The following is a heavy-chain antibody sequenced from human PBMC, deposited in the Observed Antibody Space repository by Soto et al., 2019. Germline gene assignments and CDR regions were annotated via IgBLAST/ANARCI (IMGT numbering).Heavy chain of an antibody. J-gene: IGHJ5*02. V-gene: IGHV1-18*01. CDR3: ARSGRTRRITIFGVVITWFDP. Sequence: QVQLVQSGAEVKKPGASVKVSCKASGYTFTSYGISWVRQAPGQGLEWMGWISAYHGNTNYAQKLQGRVTMTTDTPTSTAHMELRSLRSDDTAVYYCARSGRTRRITIFGVVITWFDPWGQGTLVTVSS. CDR2: ISAYHGNT. D-gene: IGHD3-3*01. CDR1: GYTFTSYG.